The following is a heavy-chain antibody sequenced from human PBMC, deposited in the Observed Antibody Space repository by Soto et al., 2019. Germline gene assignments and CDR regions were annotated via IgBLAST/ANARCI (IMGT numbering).Heavy chain of an antibody. J-gene: IGHJ3*02. CDR3: AREVMIVAAFDI. V-gene: IGHV4-59*01. D-gene: IGHD3-22*01. CDR2: IYYSGST. CDR1: GGSISSYY. Sequence: SETLSLTCTVSGGSISSYYWSWIRQPPGKGLEWIGYIYYSGSTNYNPSLKSRVTISVDTSKNQFSLKLSSVTAADTAVYYCAREVMIVAAFDIWGQGTMVTVSS.